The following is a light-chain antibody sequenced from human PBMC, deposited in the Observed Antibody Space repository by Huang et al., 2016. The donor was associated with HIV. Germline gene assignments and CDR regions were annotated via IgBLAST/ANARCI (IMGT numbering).Light chain of an antibody. Sequence: EIVLTQSPATLSLSPGERATLSCRASQSLSSYLAWYQQKPGQAPRLLSYDASNRATGIPARFSGSGSGTDFTLTISNLEPEDFAVYYCQQRSNWPRLTFGGGTKVEIK. V-gene: IGKV3-11*01. J-gene: IGKJ4*01. CDR2: DAS. CDR3: QQRSNWPRLT. CDR1: QSLSSY.